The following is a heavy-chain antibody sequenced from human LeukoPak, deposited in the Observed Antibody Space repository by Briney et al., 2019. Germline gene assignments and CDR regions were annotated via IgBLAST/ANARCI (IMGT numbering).Heavy chain of an antibody. CDR2: IYHSGST. CDR3: ARSSYGDFIYDY. V-gene: IGHV4-38-2*02. D-gene: IGHD4-17*01. CDR1: GYSISSGYY. J-gene: IGHJ4*02. Sequence: PSETLSLTCTVSGYSISSGYYWGWIRQPPGKGLEWIGSIYHSGSTYYNPSLKSRVTISVDTSKNQFSLKLSSVTAADTAVYYCARSSYGDFIYDYWGQGTLVTVSS.